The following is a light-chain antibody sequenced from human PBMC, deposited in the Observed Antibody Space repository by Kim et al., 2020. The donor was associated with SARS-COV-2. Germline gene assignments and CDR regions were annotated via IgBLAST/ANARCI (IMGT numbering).Light chain of an antibody. CDR1: RGHSRYP. CDR3: HTWGTGIQV. Sequence: QPVLTQSPSASASLVASVKLTFTLDRGHSRYPVAWHQQQPEKGPRFLMRVNNDGTHIKGDGIPDRFSASTSGSERYLTISSLQSDDEADYSCHTWGTGIQVFGGGTQLTV. V-gene: IGLV4-69*01. J-gene: IGLJ3*02. CDR2: VNNDGTH.